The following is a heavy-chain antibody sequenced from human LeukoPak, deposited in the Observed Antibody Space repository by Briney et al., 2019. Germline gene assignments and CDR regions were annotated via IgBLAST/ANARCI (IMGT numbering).Heavy chain of an antibody. Sequence: GASLRLSCAASGFTFSSYAMSWVRQAPGKGLEWVSAISGSGGSTYYADSVKGRCTISRDNSKNTLYLQMNSLRAEDTAVYYCAIFGRYFYYFDYWGQGTVVTVSS. CDR3: AIFGRYFYYFDY. D-gene: IGHD1-26*01. V-gene: IGHV3-23*01. CDR1: GFTFSSYA. J-gene: IGHJ4*02. CDR2: ISGSGGST.